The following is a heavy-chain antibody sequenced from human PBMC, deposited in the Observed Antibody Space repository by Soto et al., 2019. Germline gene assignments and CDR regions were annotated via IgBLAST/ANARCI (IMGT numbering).Heavy chain of an antibody. CDR3: ARPLCLGSDPVEE. CDR1: GFTFTNYG. V-gene: IGHV3-33*01. D-gene: IGHD3-16*01. Sequence: PGGSLRLSCAASGFTFTNYGMHWVRQAPGKGLEWVALIWFDGSDKYYADSVKGRFTISRDNPKNPGFLQMSSLIAEDTAVYFCARPLCLGSDPVEERGQGARVTLS. J-gene: IGHJ6*01. CDR2: IWFDGSDK.